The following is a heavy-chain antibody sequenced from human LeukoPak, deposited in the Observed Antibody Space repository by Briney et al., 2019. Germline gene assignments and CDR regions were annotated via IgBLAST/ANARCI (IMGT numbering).Heavy chain of an antibody. Sequence: GGSLRLSCAASGFIFSSYAMSWVRQAPGKGLQWVSGVSGSGGSTYYADSVKGRFTVSRDNSKNTLYLQMNHLRAEDSAVYYCAKGGSSGWYDEFDNWGQGTLVTVSS. CDR2: VSGSGGST. CDR1: GFIFSSYA. J-gene: IGHJ4*02. D-gene: IGHD6-19*01. V-gene: IGHV3-23*01. CDR3: AKGGSSGWYDEFDN.